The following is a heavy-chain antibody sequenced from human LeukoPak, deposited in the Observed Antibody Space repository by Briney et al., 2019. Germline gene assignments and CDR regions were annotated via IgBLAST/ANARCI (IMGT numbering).Heavy chain of an antibody. CDR3: TTYRNGHP. Sequence: PGGSLRLSCATSGFTFSDYDIHWVRQASGKGLEWVGRIARKSHNFATAYDASVKGRFTIFRDDSEKTAYLQMNSLRIEDTAVYYCTTYRNGHPWGQGTLVTVSS. V-gene: IGHV3-73*01. J-gene: IGHJ5*02. CDR1: GFTFSDYD. CDR2: IARKSHNFAT. D-gene: IGHD1-26*01.